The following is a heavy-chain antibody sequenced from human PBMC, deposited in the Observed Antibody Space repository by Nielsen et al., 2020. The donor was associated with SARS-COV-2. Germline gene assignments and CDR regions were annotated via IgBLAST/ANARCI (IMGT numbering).Heavy chain of an antibody. CDR2: IYYSGST. J-gene: IGHJ4*02. D-gene: IGHD2-2*01. V-gene: IGHV4-31*03. CDR1: GGSISSGGYY. CDR3: ARSRGVPAAYSLDY. Sequence: SETLSLTCTVSGGSISSGGYYWSWIRQHPGKGLEWIGYIYYSGSTNYNPSLKSRVTISVDTSKNQFSLKLSSVTAADTAVYYCARSRGVPAAYSLDYWGQGTLVTVSS.